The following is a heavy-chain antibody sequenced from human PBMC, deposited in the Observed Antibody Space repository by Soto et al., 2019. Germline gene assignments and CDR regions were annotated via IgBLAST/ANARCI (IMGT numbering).Heavy chain of an antibody. CDR2: MTSDGRTI. J-gene: IGHJ4*02. Sequence: PGGSLRLSCAASGFTFVNYWMHWVRQAPGKGPEWVSRMTSDGRTIQYADSVKGRFTVSRDNAKNTMYLQMDSLRAEDTAVYYCARAEVDYWGPGTLVTVSS. CDR1: GFTFVNYW. V-gene: IGHV3-74*03. CDR3: ARAEVDY.